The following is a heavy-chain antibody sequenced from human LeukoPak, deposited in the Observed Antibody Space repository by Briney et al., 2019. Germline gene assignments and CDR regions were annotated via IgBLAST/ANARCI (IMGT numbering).Heavy chain of an antibody. CDR1: GFTFSSYS. CDR3: AKSLRDCSSTSCYQYYYYYMDV. CDR2: ISSSSLYI. D-gene: IGHD2-2*01. V-gene: IGHV3-21*04. Sequence: GGSLRLSCATSGFTFSSYSMNWVRQAPGKGLEWVSSISSSSLYIYYADSVKGRFTISRDNSKNTLYLQMNSLRAEDTAVYYCAKSLRDCSSTSCYQYYYYYMDVWGKGTTVTISS. J-gene: IGHJ6*03.